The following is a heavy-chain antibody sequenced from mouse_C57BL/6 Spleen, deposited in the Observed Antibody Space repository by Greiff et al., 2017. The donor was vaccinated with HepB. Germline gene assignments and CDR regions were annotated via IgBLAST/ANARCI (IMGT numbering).Heavy chain of an antibody. J-gene: IGHJ3*01. CDR1: GYTFTSYG. V-gene: IGHV1-81*01. D-gene: IGHD1-1*01. Sequence: QVQLQQSGAELARPGASVKLSCKASGYTFTSYGISWVKQRTGQGLEWIGEIYPRSGNTYYNEKFKGKATLTADKSSSTAYMELRSLTSEDSAVYFCARLDYGSSAWFAYWGHGTLVTVSA. CDR2: IYPRSGNT. CDR3: ARLDYGSSAWFAY.